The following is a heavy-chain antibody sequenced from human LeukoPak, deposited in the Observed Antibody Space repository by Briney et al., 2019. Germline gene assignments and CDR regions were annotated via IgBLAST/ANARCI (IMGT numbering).Heavy chain of an antibody. CDR3: ASGGSPYYYDSSGYYPRPFDP. Sequence: PSETLSLTCTVSGGSISSSSYYWGWIRQPPGKGLEWIGSIYYSGSTYYNPSLKSRVTISVDTSKNQFSLKLSSVTAAVTAVYYCASGGSPYYYDSSGYYPRPFDPWGQGTLVTVSS. J-gene: IGHJ5*02. CDR1: GGSISSSSYY. V-gene: IGHV4-39*01. D-gene: IGHD3-22*01. CDR2: IYYSGST.